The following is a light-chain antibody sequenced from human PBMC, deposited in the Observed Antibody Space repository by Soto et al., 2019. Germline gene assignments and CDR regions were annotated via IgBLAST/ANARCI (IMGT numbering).Light chain of an antibody. CDR2: GAS. CDR1: QGIKDY. CDR3: QQYGNSPLT. J-gene: IGKJ4*01. V-gene: IGKV3-20*01. Sequence: EIVMTRSPATLSVSPGGGATLSCRASQGIKDYVAWFQQKPGQAPRLLIFGASTRAPGIPDRFSGSGSGTDFTLTSSKLEPEDFALFYCQQYGNSPLTFGGGTKVDIK.